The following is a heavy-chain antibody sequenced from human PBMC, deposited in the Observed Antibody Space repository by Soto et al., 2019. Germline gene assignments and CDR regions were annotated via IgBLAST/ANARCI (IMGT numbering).Heavy chain of an antibody. CDR3: ARGDATKIVVTTYYAMDV. V-gene: IGHV1-69*13. Sequence: GASVKVSCKASGGSLSNYCISWVRQAPGKGLEWMGGIIPVFGTANYAQKFQGRVTITADESTNIVYMDVTSLRSEDTAVYYCARGDATKIVVTTYYAMDVWGQGTTVTVSS. D-gene: IGHD4-17*01. J-gene: IGHJ6*02. CDR2: IIPVFGTA. CDR1: GGSLSNYC.